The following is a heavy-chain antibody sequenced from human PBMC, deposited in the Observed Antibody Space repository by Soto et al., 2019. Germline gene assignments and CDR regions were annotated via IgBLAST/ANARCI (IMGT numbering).Heavy chain of an antibody. CDR3: ARALLKSKRGGLGYDYGMDV. CDR2: ISFDGDIT. Sequence: QVHLVQSGGGVVQPGSSLRLSCADSGFNFISYAFHWVRQAPGKGLEWLAAISFDGDITYYRDSVKGRFTISKENSKNTVLLQMNGLRGDDTAVYFCARALLKSKRGGLGYDYGMDVWGQGTTVTVSS. V-gene: IGHV3-30-3*01. J-gene: IGHJ6*02. CDR1: GFNFISYA. D-gene: IGHD5-12*01.